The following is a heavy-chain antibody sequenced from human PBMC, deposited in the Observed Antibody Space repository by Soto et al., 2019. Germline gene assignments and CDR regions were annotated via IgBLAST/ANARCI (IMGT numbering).Heavy chain of an antibody. D-gene: IGHD3-3*01. CDR2: INPNSGGT. Sequence: GASVKVSCKASGYTFTGYYIHWVRQAPGQGLERMGWINPNSGGTNYAQKFQGWVTTTRDTSISTAYMELSRLKSDDTAVYYCARDQLIRDFWSGYYRYGMDVWGQGTTVTVSS. CDR3: ARDQLIRDFWSGYYRYGMDV. V-gene: IGHV1-2*04. J-gene: IGHJ6*02. CDR1: GYTFTGYY.